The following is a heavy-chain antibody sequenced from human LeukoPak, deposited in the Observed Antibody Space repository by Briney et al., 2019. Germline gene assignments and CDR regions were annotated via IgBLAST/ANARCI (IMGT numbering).Heavy chain of an antibody. D-gene: IGHD3-22*01. CDR3: ARDLGQYYDTSDNWFDP. J-gene: IGHJ5*02. V-gene: IGHV3-74*01. CDR2: INSDGTNT. Sequence: GGSLRLSCAASGFTFSNYWMHWVRQAPGKGLVWVSRINSDGTNTSYADSVKGRFTISRDNAKNTLNLQMNSLRAEDTAVYYCARDLGQYYDTSDNWFDPWGQGTLVTVSS. CDR1: GFTFSNYW.